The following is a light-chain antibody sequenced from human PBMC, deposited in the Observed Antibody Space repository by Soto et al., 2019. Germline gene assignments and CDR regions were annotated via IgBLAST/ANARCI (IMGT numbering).Light chain of an antibody. CDR3: QKYNSAPLIT. CDR1: QGISNY. J-gene: IGKJ5*01. CDR2: AAS. Sequence: DIEMTQSPSSLSASVGDRVTITCRASQGISNYLAWYQQKPGKVPKLLIYAASTLQSGVPSRFSGSGSGTDFTLTISSLQPEDVATYYCQKYNSAPLITFGQGTRLEIK. V-gene: IGKV1-27*01.